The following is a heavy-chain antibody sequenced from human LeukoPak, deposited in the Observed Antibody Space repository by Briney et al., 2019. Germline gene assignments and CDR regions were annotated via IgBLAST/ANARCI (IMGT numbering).Heavy chain of an antibody. Sequence: GGSLRLSCAASGFTFSSQWMHWVRQAPGKGLVWVSRINIDGSGTIYADSVKGRFTISRDNAKNTLYLQMNTLRAEDTAVYYCARGDWFSYYYYYYLDVWGKGTMVTVSS. CDR2: INIDGSGT. V-gene: IGHV3-74*01. CDR3: ARGDWFSYYYYYYLDV. CDR1: GFTFSSQW. J-gene: IGHJ6*03. D-gene: IGHD3/OR15-3a*01.